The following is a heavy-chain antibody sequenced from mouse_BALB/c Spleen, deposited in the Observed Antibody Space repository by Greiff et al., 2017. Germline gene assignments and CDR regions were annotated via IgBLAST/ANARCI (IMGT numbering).Heavy chain of an antibody. Sequence: QVTLKVSGPGILQPSQTLSLTCSFSGFSLSTYGIGVGWIRQPSGQGLEWLAHIWWNDNKYYNTALKSRLTISKDTSNNQVFLKIASVDTADTATYYCARKDGNYWYFDVWGAGTTVTVSS. V-gene: IGHV8-11*01. D-gene: IGHD2-1*01. CDR3: ARKDGNYWYFDV. CDR2: IWWNDNK. CDR1: GFSLSTYGIG. J-gene: IGHJ1*01.